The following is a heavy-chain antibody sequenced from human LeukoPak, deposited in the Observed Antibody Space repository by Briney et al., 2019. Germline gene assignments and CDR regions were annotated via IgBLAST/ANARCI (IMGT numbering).Heavy chain of an antibody. Sequence: GGSLRLSCAASGFTFDDYAMHWVRQAPGKGLEWVSGISWNSGSIGYADSVKGRFTISRDNAKNSLYLQMNSLRAEDTALYYCAKGGYYDSSGLIDYWGQGTLVTVSS. D-gene: IGHD3-22*01. V-gene: IGHV3-9*01. CDR2: ISWNSGSI. CDR3: AKGGYYDSSGLIDY. J-gene: IGHJ4*02. CDR1: GFTFDDYA.